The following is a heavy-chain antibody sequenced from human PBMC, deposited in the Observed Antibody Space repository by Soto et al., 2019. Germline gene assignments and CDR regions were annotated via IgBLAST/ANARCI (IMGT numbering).Heavy chain of an antibody. Sequence: GASVKVSCKASGGTFSSYAISWVRQAPGQGLEWMGGIIPIFGTANYAQKFQGRVTITADESTSTAYMELSSLRSEDTAVYHCARGYCGGTSCLEFPQPNGMDVWGPGTTVTVSS. CDR2: IIPIFGTA. J-gene: IGHJ6*02. CDR1: GGTFSSYA. D-gene: IGHD2-21*01. V-gene: IGHV1-69*13. CDR3: ARGYCGGTSCLEFPQPNGMDV.